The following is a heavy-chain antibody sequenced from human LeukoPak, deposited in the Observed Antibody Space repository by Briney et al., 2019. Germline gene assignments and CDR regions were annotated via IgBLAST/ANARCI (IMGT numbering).Heavy chain of an antibody. Sequence: GGSLRLSCAASGFTFSSYAMHWVRQAPGKGLEWVAVISYDGSNKYYADSVKGRFTISRDNSKNSLYLQMNSLRAEDTAVYYCASSYYDSSGYYPFDYWGQGTLVTVSS. CDR1: GFTFSSYA. CDR2: ISYDGSNK. J-gene: IGHJ4*02. V-gene: IGHV3-30*04. CDR3: ASSYYDSSGYYPFDY. D-gene: IGHD3-22*01.